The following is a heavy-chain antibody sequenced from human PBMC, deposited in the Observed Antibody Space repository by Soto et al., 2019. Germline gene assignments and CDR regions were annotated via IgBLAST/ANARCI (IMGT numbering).Heavy chain of an antibody. CDR3: ARVGFWYNWNVTPLRWFDP. CDR1: GYRFTTYG. D-gene: IGHD1-1*01. Sequence: ASVKVSCKASGYRFTTYGISWVRQAPGQGLEWMGWISADNGNTNYAQKLQGRVTMTTDTSTSTAYMELRSLRFDDTAVYYCARVGFWYNWNVTPLRWFDPWGQGTLVTVSS. J-gene: IGHJ5*02. V-gene: IGHV1-18*01. CDR2: ISADNGNT.